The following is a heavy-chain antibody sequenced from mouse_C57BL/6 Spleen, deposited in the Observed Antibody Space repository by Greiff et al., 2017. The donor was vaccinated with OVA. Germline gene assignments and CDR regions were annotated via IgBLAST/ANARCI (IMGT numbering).Heavy chain of an antibody. V-gene: IGHV1-69*01. Sequence: QVQLQQPGAELVMPGASVKLSCKASGYTFTSYWMHWVKQRPGQGLEWIGEIDPSDSYTNYNQKFKGKSTLTVDKSSSTAYMQLSSLTSEDSAVYYCARSRVAADYFDYWGQGTTLTVSA. CDR2: IDPSDSYT. D-gene: IGHD1-1*01. J-gene: IGHJ2*01. CDR3: ARSRVAADYFDY. CDR1: GYTFTSYW.